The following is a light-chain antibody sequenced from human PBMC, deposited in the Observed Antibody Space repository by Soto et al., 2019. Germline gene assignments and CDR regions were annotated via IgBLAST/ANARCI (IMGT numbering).Light chain of an antibody. CDR1: SSDVGGYNY. J-gene: IGLJ1*01. V-gene: IGLV2-14*01. Sequence: QSVLTQPASVSGSPGQSVTISCTGTSSDVGGYNYVSWYQQHPGKAPKLMIYEVSNRPSGDSNRFSGCKSGNTASLTISGLQAEDEADYYCSSYATSSTRVFGTGTKLTVL. CDR3: SSYATSSTRV. CDR2: EVS.